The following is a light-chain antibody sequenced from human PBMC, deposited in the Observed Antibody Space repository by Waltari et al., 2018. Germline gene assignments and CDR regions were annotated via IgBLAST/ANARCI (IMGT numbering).Light chain of an antibody. V-gene: IGKV4-1*01. Sequence: DIVLTQSPDSLAVSLGERVTLNCKSSQSLLSSSNNRNYLAWYQQRAGQSPKLLIYGASTREMGVPGRFRGSWSGTDFTLTLISLQAEDVAIYYCQQYFTTPYTFGRGTKLEIK. CDR3: QQYFTTPYT. CDR1: QSLLSSSNNRNY. CDR2: GAS. J-gene: IGKJ2*01.